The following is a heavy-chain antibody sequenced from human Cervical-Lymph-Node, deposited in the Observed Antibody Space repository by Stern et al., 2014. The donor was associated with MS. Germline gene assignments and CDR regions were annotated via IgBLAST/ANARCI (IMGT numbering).Heavy chain of an antibody. J-gene: IGHJ4*02. D-gene: IGHD3-22*01. V-gene: IGHV3-23*04. Sequence: VQLVESGGGLVQPGGSLRLSCAASGFTFGSYSMTWVRQAPGKGLEWVSIMSGGGGSTTYADSVKGRFTISRDNSKNTLYLHMNSLRAEDTAVYYCAKAHADPTYDSHSYYYGFDSWGQGTLVTVSS. CDR2: MSGGGGST. CDR1: GFTFGSYS. CDR3: AKAHADPTYDSHSYYYGFDS.